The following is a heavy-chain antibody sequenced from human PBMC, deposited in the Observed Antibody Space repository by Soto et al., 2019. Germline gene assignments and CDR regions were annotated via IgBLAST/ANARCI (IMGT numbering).Heavy chain of an antibody. CDR1: GYTFTSYG. J-gene: IGHJ5*02. V-gene: IGHV1-18*01. CDR3: ARDFCSGGSCYYNWIDP. Sequence: ASVKVSCKASGYTFTSYGISWVRQAPGQGLEWMGWISAYNGNTNYAQKLQGRVTMTTDTSTSTAYMELRSLRSDDTAVYFCARDFCSGGSCYYNWIDPWGQGTLVTVS. D-gene: IGHD2-15*01. CDR2: ISAYNGNT.